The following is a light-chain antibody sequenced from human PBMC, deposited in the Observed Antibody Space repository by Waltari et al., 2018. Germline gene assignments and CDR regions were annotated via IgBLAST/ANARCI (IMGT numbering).Light chain of an antibody. J-gene: IGKJ1*01. CDR1: QRISGY. CDR3: QQSYSVPWT. Sequence: DIQLTQSPSSLSASVGDRVTMTCRASQRISGYLHWYQKKPGKAPKLLIYAATSLESGVPSRFSGSESGTDFTRTITSLHPEDYATYYCQQSYSVPWTFGQGTQVEVK. CDR2: AAT. V-gene: IGKV1-39*01.